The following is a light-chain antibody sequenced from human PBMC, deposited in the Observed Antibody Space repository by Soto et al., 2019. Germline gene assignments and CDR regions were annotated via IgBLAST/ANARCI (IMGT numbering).Light chain of an antibody. CDR3: QQLTDWPPQWT. J-gene: IGKJ1*01. CDR2: GAS. Sequence: EILLTQSPGTLSLSLGERATLSCRASQSVSSSYLAWYQQKPGPAPRPLIYGASSRATGIPDRFSGSGSGTDFTLTLSSLEPEDFAVYYCQQLTDWPPQWTFGQGTKVDIK. V-gene: IGKV3D-20*02. CDR1: QSVSSSY.